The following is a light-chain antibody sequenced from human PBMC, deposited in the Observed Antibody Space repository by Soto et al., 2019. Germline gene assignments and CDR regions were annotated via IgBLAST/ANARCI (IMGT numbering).Light chain of an antibody. CDR3: QQYSTLPLT. CDR1: QGISRW. Sequence: DIQMTQSPSSLSASVGDRVTITCRASQGISRWLAWYQQKPEKAPKSLIYGASSLQSGVPSRFSRSGYGTDFTLTISSLRPEDFAIYYCQQYSTLPLTFGGGTKVEIK. J-gene: IGKJ4*01. V-gene: IGKV1D-16*01. CDR2: GAS.